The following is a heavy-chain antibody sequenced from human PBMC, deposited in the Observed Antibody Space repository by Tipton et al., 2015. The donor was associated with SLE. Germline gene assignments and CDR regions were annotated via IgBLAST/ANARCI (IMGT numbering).Heavy chain of an antibody. V-gene: IGHV4-59*11. CDR1: GGSISSHY. CDR3: ARAAGSDYYGMDV. D-gene: IGHD6-19*01. J-gene: IGHJ6*02. Sequence: TLSLTCTVSGGSISSHYWSWIRQPPGKGLEWIGYIYYSGSTNYYPSPKSRVTISVDTSKNQFSLKLSSVTAADTAVYYCARAAGSDYYGMDVWGQGTTVTVSS. CDR2: IYYSGST.